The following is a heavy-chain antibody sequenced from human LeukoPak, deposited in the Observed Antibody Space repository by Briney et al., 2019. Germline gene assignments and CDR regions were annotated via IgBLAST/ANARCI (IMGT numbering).Heavy chain of an antibody. Sequence: GGSLRLSCAASGFTFSSYAMSWVRQAPGKGLEWVSDISCSGGSTYYADSVKGPFTISRANSKNTLYLQMNSLRAEDTAVYSCAKDPPSMVRETYYFDYWGQGTLVTVSS. CDR3: AKDPPSMVRETYYFDY. D-gene: IGHD3-10*01. J-gene: IGHJ4*02. V-gene: IGHV3-23*01. CDR1: GFTFSSYA. CDR2: ISCSGGST.